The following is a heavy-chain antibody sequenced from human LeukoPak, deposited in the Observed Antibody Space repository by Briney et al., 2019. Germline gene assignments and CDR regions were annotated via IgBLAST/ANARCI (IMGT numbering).Heavy chain of an antibody. J-gene: IGHJ3*02. CDR1: GGSFSGYY. CDR2: INHSGST. CDR3: AREPPKGAFDI. Sequence: PSETLSLTCAVYGGSFSGYYWSWIRQPPGKGLEWIGEINHSGSTNYNPSLKSRVTISVDTSKNQFSLKLSSVTAADTAVYYCAREPPKGAFDIWGQGTMVTVSS. V-gene: IGHV4-34*01.